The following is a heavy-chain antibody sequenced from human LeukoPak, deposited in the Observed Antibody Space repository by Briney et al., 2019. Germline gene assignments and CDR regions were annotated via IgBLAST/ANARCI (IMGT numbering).Heavy chain of an antibody. Sequence: ASVKVSCKASGYTFTSYYMHWVRQAPGQGLEWMGLINPSGGSTSYAQKFQGRVTMTRDMSTSTVYMELSSLRSEDTAVYYCARLGGWQLVHGGLVDYWGQGTLVTVSS. CDR3: ARLGGWQLVHGGLVDY. CDR2: INPSGGST. V-gene: IGHV1-46*01. CDR1: GYTFTSYY. J-gene: IGHJ4*02. D-gene: IGHD6-6*01.